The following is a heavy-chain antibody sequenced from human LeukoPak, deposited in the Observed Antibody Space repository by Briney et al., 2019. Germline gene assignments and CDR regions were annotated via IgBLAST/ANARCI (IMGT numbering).Heavy chain of an antibody. CDR2: IKQDGSEK. Sequence: GGSLRLSCAASGFTFSSYWMNWVRPAPGKGLGWVANIKQDGSEKDYVDSVKGRFTISRDNAKNSLYLQMNSLRAEDTAVYFCARVSSLAVAGFFDYWGQGILVTVSS. J-gene: IGHJ4*02. V-gene: IGHV3-7*01. CDR1: GFTFSSYW. D-gene: IGHD6-19*01. CDR3: ARVSSLAVAGFFDY.